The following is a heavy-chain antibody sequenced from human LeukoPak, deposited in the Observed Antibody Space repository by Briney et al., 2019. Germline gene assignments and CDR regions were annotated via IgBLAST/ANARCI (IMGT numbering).Heavy chain of an antibody. CDR3: AKGSIFITGNYFDY. D-gene: IGHD1-20*01. CDR2: ISGDGGST. V-gene: IGHV3-43*02. Sequence: GGSLRLSCAASGFKFDDYAMHWVSQAPGKALEWVSLISGDGGSTYYADSGKGGFTISRDNSKNSLYLQMNSLRTEDTALYYCAKGSIFITGNYFDYWGQGTLVTVSS. J-gene: IGHJ4*02. CDR1: GFKFDDYA.